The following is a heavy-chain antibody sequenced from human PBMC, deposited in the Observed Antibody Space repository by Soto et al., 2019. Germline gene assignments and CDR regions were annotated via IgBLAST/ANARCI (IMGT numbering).Heavy chain of an antibody. D-gene: IGHD6-13*01. CDR2: INSGSTSI. Sequence: EVQLVESGGGLVQPGGSLRLSCAASGFIFSTYSMNWVRQAPGKGLEWISFINSGSTSIYYADSVRGPFTISRDNAAKSLFLQMNSLRDEDTAVYYCARLYSTSTVSRWFDPWGQGTLVTVSS. V-gene: IGHV3-48*02. J-gene: IGHJ5*02. CDR1: GFIFSTYS. CDR3: ARLYSTSTVSRWFDP.